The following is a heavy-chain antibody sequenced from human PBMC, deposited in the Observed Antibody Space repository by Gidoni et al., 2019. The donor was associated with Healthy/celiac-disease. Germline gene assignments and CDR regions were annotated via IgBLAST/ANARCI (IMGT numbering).Heavy chain of an antibody. D-gene: IGHD6-19*01. CDR2: ISYDGSNK. CDR1: GFTFSSYG. J-gene: IGHJ6*02. Sequence: QVQLVESGGGVVQPGRSLRLSCADSGFTFSSYGMHWVRQAPGKGLEWVAVISYDGSNKYYADSVKGRFTISRDNSKNTLYLQMNSLRAEDTAVYYCAKERSSGWYYYYYGMDVWGQGTTVTVSS. CDR3: AKERSSGWYYYYYGMDV. V-gene: IGHV3-30*18.